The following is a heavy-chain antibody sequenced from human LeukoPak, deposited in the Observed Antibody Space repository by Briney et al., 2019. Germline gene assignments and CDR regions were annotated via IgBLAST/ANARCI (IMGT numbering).Heavy chain of an antibody. CDR3: ARHKYPGVWGQYYFDS. CDR2: IHYRGTT. V-gene: IGHV4-39*01. J-gene: IGHJ4*02. Sequence: PSETLSLTCSVSGDSISSSDSFWGWIRQPPGKGLEWIGSIHYRGTTYQSPSHRSRVTMTVDTSKKRCSLNLSSVTAADTALYYCARHKYPGVWGQYYFDSWGQGTLVTVSS. CDR1: GDSISSSDSF. D-gene: IGHD3-10*01.